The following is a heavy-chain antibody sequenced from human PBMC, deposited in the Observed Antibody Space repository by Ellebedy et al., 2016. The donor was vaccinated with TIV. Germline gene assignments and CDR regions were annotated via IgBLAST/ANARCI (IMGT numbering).Heavy chain of an antibody. CDR1: RFSFSSYW. V-gene: IGHV3-7*01. D-gene: IGHD4-17*01. Sequence: GESLKISCAASRFSFSSYWMSWVRQPPGKGLEWVANINQDGNDKFYVDSVKGRFTISRDHAKNSLYLQMNSLRAEDTSVYYCATDGSYGDYRSPEHAFVIWGQGTMVTVSS. CDR3: ATDGSYGDYRSPEHAFVI. CDR2: INQDGNDK. J-gene: IGHJ3*02.